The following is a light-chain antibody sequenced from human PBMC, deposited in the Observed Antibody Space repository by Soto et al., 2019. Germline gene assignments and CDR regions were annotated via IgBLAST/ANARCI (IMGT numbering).Light chain of an antibody. Sequence: AIRMTQSPYSLSASTGDRVTITCRSSQGISSYLAWYQQKPGKAPKLLIYAASTLQSGVPSRFSGSASGTDFTLTISFLQSADFATYYCQQHYSYPWTFGQGTKVEIK. V-gene: IGKV1-8*01. CDR1: QGISSY. J-gene: IGKJ1*01. CDR2: AAS. CDR3: QQHYSYPWT.